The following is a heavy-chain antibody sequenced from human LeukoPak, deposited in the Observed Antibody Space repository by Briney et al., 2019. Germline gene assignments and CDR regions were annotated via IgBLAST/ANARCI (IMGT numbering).Heavy chain of an antibody. CDR1: GGSISGYY. D-gene: IGHD2-15*01. V-gene: IGHV4-59*12. CDR2: IYYNGIS. J-gene: IGHJ5*02. Sequence: SETLSLTCTVSGGSISGYYWSWIRQPPGKGLEWIAYIYYNGISNYNSSLKSRVTISVDRSKNQFSLKLSSVTAADTAVYYCARVYRINWFDPWGQGTLVTVSS. CDR3: ARVYRINWFDP.